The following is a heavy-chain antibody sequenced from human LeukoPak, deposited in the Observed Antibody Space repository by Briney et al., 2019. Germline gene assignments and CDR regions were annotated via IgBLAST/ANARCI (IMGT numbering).Heavy chain of an antibody. D-gene: IGHD6-19*01. V-gene: IGHV1-69*05. CDR2: IIPIFGTA. J-gene: IGHJ3*02. Sequence: SVKVSCKASGGTFSSYAISWVRQAPGQGLEWVGRIIPIFGTANYAQKFQGRVTITTDESTSTAYMELSSLRSEDTAVYYCARGQWLGWAFDIWGQGTMVTVSS. CDR1: GGTFSSYA. CDR3: ARGQWLGWAFDI.